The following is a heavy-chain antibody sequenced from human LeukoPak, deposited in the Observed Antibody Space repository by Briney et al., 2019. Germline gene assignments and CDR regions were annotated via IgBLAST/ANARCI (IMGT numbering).Heavy chain of an antibody. CDR1: GGSISSGGYY. D-gene: IGHD2-15*01. Sequence: PSETLSFTCTVSGGSISSGGYYWSWIRQHPGKGLEWIGYIYYSGSTYYNPSLKSRVTISVDTSKNQFSLKLSSVTAADTAVYYCARGIGYCSGGSCYRTYYFDYWGQGTLVTVSS. V-gene: IGHV4-31*03. J-gene: IGHJ4*02. CDR3: ARGIGYCSGGSCYRTYYFDY. CDR2: IYYSGST.